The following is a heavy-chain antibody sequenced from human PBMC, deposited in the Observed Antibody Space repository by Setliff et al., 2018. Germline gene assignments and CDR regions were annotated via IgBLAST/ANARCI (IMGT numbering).Heavy chain of an antibody. V-gene: IGHV1-69*05. J-gene: IGHJ6*03. CDR3: VREGVDTRSSTDYRYYMDV. CDR2: TIPMFGST. D-gene: IGHD5-18*01. CDR1: GDTFRSYG. Sequence: SVKVSCKASGDTFRSYGISWVRQAPGQGLEWMGGTIPMFGSTTYAQKFQGRVMISTDESTPTAYMELSSRGSEDTAVYYCVREGVDTRSSTDYRYYMDVWGKGTTVTVSS.